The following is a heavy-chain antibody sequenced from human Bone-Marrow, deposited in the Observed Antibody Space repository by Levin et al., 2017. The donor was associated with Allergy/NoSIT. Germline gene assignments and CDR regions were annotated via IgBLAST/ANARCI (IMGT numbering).Heavy chain of an antibody. V-gene: IGHV3-11*01. CDR3: ARASTVTTLQCFDP. CDR2: IGKSATPI. CDR1: GFTFSDYY. J-gene: IGHJ5*02. Sequence: GESLKISCVASGFTFSDYYMSWIRQAPGKGLEWISYIGKSATPIYYAESVKGRFTISRDNAKNSLFLEMDRLSVDDTAVYYCARASTVTTLQCFDPWGQGTLVTVSS. D-gene: IGHD4-17*01.